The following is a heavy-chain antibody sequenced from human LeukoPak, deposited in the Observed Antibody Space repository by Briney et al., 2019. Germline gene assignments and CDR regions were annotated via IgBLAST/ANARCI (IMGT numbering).Heavy chain of an antibody. D-gene: IGHD1-26*01. CDR1: GFTFNNYA. CDR2: ILGSGRNT. Sequence: GGSLRLSCAASGFTFNNYAMIWVRQAPGKGLEWVSGILGSGRNTYYAESVKGRFTISRDNSKSTLFLQMDSLRAEDTAVYFCASQRSYSGNHVTFDYWGQGALVTVSS. V-gene: IGHV3-23*01. CDR3: ASQRSYSGNHVTFDY. J-gene: IGHJ4*02.